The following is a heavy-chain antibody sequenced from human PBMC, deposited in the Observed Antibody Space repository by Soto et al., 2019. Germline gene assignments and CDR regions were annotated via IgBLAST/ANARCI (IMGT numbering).Heavy chain of an antibody. V-gene: IGHV4-39*01. CDR3: ARLLGLRAAES. CDR1: GVSISGSTFY. Sequence: QIQLHESGPGLVKPSETLSLTCSVSGVSISGSTFYWGWIRQSPGKGLEWIGSVYYNENTYYNPSLASRVTISLQPSKNQFSLNLRSVTAADTAVYYCARLLGLRAAESWGQGNLLTVSS. J-gene: IGHJ1*01. D-gene: IGHD3-16*01. CDR2: VYYNENT.